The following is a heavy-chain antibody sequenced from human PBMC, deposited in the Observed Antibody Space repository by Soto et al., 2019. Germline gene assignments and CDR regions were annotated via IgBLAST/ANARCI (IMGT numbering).Heavy chain of an antibody. J-gene: IGHJ4*02. D-gene: IGHD2-21*02. Sequence: QVQLVESGGGVVQPGRSLRLSCAASGFTFSSYGMHWVRQAPGKGLEWVAVISYDGSNKYYADSVKGRFTISRDNSKNTLYLEMISLRAEDTAVYYCAKAHPTYCGGDCYPLHWGQGTLVTVSS. CDR1: GFTFSSYG. CDR3: AKAHPTYCGGDCYPLH. V-gene: IGHV3-30*18. CDR2: ISYDGSNK.